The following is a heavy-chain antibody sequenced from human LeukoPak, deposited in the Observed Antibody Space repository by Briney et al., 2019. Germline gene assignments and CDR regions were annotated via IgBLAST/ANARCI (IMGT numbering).Heavy chain of an antibody. CDR1: GGSISSYY. Sequence: SETLSLTRTVSGGSISSYYWSWIRQPPGKGLEWIGYIYYSGSTNYNPSLKSRVTISVDTSKNQFSLKLSSVTAADTAVYYCARENRDYDILTGYYIIPFDYWGQGTLVTVSS. CDR2: IYYSGST. CDR3: ARENRDYDILTGYYIIPFDY. V-gene: IGHV4-59*01. J-gene: IGHJ4*02. D-gene: IGHD3-9*01.